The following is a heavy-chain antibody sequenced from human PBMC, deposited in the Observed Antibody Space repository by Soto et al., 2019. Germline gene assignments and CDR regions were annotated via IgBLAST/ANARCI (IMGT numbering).Heavy chain of an antibody. V-gene: IGHV1-3*01. Sequence: ASVKVSCKASGYTFTSYGMNWVRQAPGRGLEWMGLLNPGNGNTKYSQKVQGRVIIERDTSASTSYMEFSSVRSEDTAVYYCARGGYFECSKYFAYWGPGTLVTVSS. J-gene: IGHJ4*02. CDR3: ARGGYFECSKYFAY. D-gene: IGHD3-22*01. CDR1: GYTFTSYG. CDR2: LNPGNGNT.